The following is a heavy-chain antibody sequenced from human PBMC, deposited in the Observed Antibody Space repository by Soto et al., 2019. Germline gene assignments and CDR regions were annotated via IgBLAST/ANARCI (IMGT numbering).Heavy chain of an antibody. D-gene: IGHD6-19*01. J-gene: IGHJ6*02. CDR1: GYTFASYG. CDR3: SRDARIGVAVLFYYGMDV. V-gene: IGHV1-18*01. CDR2: ISAYNGNT. Sequence: ASVKVSCKASGYTFASYGSSRVRQATGQGLEWMGWISAYNGNTNYAQKLQGRVTMATDTSTSTAYMELRSLRSDDTAVYYCSRDARIGVAVLFYYGMDVWGQGTTVTVPS.